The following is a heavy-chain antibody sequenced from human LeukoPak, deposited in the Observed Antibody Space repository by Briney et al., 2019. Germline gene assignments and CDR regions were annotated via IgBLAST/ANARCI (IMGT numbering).Heavy chain of an antibody. CDR1: GGSISSYY. D-gene: IGHD2-21*02. V-gene: IGHV4-59*12. CDR2: IYYSGST. Sequence: PSETLSLTCTVSGGSISSYYWSWIRQPPGKGLEWVGYIYYSGSTNYNPSLKSRVTISVDTSKNQFSLKLSSVTAADTAVYYCARDHCGGDCYEVLEYNWFDPWGQGTLVTVSS. CDR3: ARDHCGGDCYEVLEYNWFDP. J-gene: IGHJ5*02.